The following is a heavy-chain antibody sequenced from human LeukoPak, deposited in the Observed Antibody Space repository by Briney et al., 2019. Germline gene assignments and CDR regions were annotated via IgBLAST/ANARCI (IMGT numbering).Heavy chain of an antibody. CDR2: IYYSGST. J-gene: IGHJ4*02. CDR1: GGSISSYY. Sequence: SETLSLTCTVSGGSISSYYWSWIRQPPGKGLEWLGYIYYSGSTNYNPSLKSRVTISVDTSKNQFSLKLSSVTAADTAVYYCARDSAFVAVAGGEFDYWGQGTLVTVSS. CDR3: ARDSAFVAVAGGEFDY. V-gene: IGHV4-59*01. D-gene: IGHD6-19*01.